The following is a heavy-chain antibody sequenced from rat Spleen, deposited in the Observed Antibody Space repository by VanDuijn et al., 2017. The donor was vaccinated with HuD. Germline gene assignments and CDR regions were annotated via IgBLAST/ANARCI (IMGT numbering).Heavy chain of an antibody. J-gene: IGHJ3*01. Sequence: EVQLVESGGGLVQPGRSMKLSCAASGFTFSNYDMAWVRQAPTKGLEWVASISYDGSSTYYRDSVKSRFTISRDNAKSTLYLQMDSLRSEDTATYYCTTEGRAFYYYDGYYTHSFAYWGQGTLVTVSS. CDR2: ISYDGSST. V-gene: IGHV5-20*01. CDR1: GFTFSNYD. D-gene: IGHD1-12*03. CDR3: TTEGRAFYYYDGYYTHSFAY.